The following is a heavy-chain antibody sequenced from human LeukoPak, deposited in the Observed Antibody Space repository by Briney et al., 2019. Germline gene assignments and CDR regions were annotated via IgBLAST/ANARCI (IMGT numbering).Heavy chain of an antibody. J-gene: IGHJ4*02. CDR2: IRYDGSNK. D-gene: IGHD2-2*01. CDR3: AKDHCSSTSCYYFDY. V-gene: IGHV3-30*02. CDR1: GFTFISYG. Sequence: PGGSLRLPCAASGFTFISYGMHWVRQAPGKGLEWVAFIRYDGSNKYYADSVKGRFTISRDNSLYLQMNSLRAEDTAVYYCAKDHCSSTSCYYFDYWGQGTLVTVSS.